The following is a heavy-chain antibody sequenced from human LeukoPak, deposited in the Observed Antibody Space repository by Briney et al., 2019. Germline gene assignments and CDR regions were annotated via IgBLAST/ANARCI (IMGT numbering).Heavy chain of an antibody. CDR2: IYHSGST. J-gene: IGHJ4*02. D-gene: IGHD5-12*01. CDR1: GDSISSGGYS. V-gene: IGHV4-30-2*01. Sequence: SETLSLTCVVSGDSISSGGYSWGSIRQPPGRGLEWIGYIYHSGSTDYSPSLKSRVTMSVDKFKNHFSLKLTSVTAADTAVYYCARGRRYSGYDNFDYWGQGTLVTVSS. CDR3: ARGRRYSGYDNFDY.